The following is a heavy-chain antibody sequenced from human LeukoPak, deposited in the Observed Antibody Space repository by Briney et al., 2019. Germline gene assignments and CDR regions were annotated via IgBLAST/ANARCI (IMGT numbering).Heavy chain of an antibody. V-gene: IGHV1-46*01. CDR1: GYTFTSYY. CDR3: VYDSSGLRALRFDY. J-gene: IGHJ4*02. Sequence: GASVKVSCKASGYTFTSYYMHWVRQAPGQGLEWMGIINPSGGSTSYAQKFQGRVTMTRDTSTSTVYMELSSLRSEDTAVYYCVYDSSGLRALRFDYWGQGTLVTVPS. CDR2: INPSGGST. D-gene: IGHD3-22*01.